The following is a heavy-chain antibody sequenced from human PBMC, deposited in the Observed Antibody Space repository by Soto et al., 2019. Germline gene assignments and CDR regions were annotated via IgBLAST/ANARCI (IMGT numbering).Heavy chain of an antibody. Sequence: ASVKVSCKASGGTFSSYTISWVRQAPGQGLEWMGWISAYNGNTNYAQKLQGRVTMTTDTSTSTAYKELRSLRSDDTAVYYCARGYCSGGSCYSIFYYFDYWGQGTLVTVSS. V-gene: IGHV1-18*01. J-gene: IGHJ4*02. D-gene: IGHD2-15*01. CDR3: ARGYCSGGSCYSIFYYFDY. CDR2: ISAYNGNT. CDR1: GGTFSSYT.